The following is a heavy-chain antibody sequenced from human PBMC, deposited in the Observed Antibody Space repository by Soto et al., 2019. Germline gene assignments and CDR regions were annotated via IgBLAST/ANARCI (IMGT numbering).Heavy chain of an antibody. J-gene: IGHJ4*02. D-gene: IGHD2-2*01. V-gene: IGHV4-34*01. Sequence: SETLSLTCADYGGSFSGYYWSWIRQPPGKGVEWIGEINHSGSTNYNPSLKSRVTISVDTSKNQFSLKLSSVTAADTAVFYCARGIWSTTSCQFDYWGQGTLVTVSS. CDR3: ARGIWSTTSCQFDY. CDR2: INHSGST. CDR1: GGSFSGYY.